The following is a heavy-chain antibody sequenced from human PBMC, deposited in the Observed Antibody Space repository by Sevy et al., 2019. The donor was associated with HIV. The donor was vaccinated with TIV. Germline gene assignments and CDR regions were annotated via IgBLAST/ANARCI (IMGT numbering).Heavy chain of an antibody. J-gene: IGHJ4*02. CDR3: AKDFCRTDNCADLFDY. D-gene: IGHD1-20*01. CDR2: IYPNGDVT. Sequence: GGSLRLSCVASGFTFSHYGMHWVRQAPGKGLEWVSSIYPNGDVTFYAESVKGRFIISRDSSKNTLFLQMNSLRAEDTAVYYCAKDFCRTDNCADLFDYWGQGTLVTVSS. V-gene: IGHV3-23*01. CDR1: GFTFSHYG.